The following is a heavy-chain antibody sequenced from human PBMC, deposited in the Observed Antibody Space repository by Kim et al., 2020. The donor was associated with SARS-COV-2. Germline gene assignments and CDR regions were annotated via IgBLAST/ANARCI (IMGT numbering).Heavy chain of an antibody. Sequence: GGSLRLSCAASGFTFSSYAMHWVRQAPGKGLEWVAVISYDGSNKYYADSVKGRFTISRDNSKNTLYLQMNSLRAEDTAVYYCAKQSSSYYYGSGSHYYFDYWGQGTLVTVSS. CDR1: GFTFSSYA. CDR2: ISYDGSNK. CDR3: AKQSSSYYYGSGSHYYFDY. V-gene: IGHV3-30-3*02. J-gene: IGHJ4*02. D-gene: IGHD3-10*01.